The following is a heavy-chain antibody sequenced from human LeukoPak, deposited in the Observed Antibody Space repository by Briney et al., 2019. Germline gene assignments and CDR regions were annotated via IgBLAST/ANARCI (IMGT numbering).Heavy chain of an antibody. CDR1: GGTFSSYA. J-gene: IGHJ4*02. CDR2: IIPIFGTA. CDR3: ARAVGRWLQFDY. V-gene: IGHV1-69*05. Sequence: SVKVSCKASGGTFSSYAISWVRQAPGQGLEWMGGIIPIFGTANYAQKFQGRVTITTDESTSTAYMELSSLRSEDTAVYYCARAVGRWLQFDYWGQGTLATVSS. D-gene: IGHD5-24*01.